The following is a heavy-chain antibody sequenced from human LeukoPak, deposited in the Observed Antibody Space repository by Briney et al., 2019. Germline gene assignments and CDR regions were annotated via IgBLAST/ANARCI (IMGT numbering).Heavy chain of an antibody. J-gene: IGHJ4*02. Sequence: SGGSLRLSCAVSGFTFSGFWMSWVRQAPRKGLEWVANIKQDGSETYYVDSVKGRFTISRDNAKNSLYLQMNSLRAEDTAVYYCARDKGDYDPSGSLFVFGGQGTLVTVSS. D-gene: IGHD3-22*01. CDR3: ARDKGDYDPSGSLFVF. V-gene: IGHV3-7*03. CDR1: GFTFSGFW. CDR2: IKQDGSET.